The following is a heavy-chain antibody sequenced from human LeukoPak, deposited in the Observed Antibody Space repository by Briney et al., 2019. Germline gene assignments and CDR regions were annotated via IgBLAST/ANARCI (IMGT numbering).Heavy chain of an antibody. CDR2: INADNGDT. CDR3: ARDKVEVPAAPGVDDAFDI. Sequence: ASVKVSCKASGYTFSSYAIHWVRQAPGQRLEWMGGINADNGDTKYSQKFQGRVTITRDTSASTAYMELSSLRSEDTAVYYCARDKVEVPAAPGVDDAFDIWGQGTMVTVSS. J-gene: IGHJ3*02. CDR1: GYTFSSYA. D-gene: IGHD2-2*01. V-gene: IGHV1-3*01.